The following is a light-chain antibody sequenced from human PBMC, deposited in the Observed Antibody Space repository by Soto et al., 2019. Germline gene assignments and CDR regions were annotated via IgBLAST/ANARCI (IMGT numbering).Light chain of an antibody. Sequence: EIVLTQSPATLSLSPGEKATLSCRASQSVSNYLAWYQQKPGQAPSLLIYDASTRATGIPARFSGSGSGTDFTLTISSLEPEDFAVYYCQQRSNWPPLTFGGGTKVDIK. J-gene: IGKJ4*01. CDR1: QSVSNY. CDR3: QQRSNWPPLT. CDR2: DAS. V-gene: IGKV3-11*01.